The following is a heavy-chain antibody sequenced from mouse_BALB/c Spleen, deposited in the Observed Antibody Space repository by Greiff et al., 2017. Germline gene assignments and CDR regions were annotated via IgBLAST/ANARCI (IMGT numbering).Heavy chain of an antibody. CDR3: ARSYYYGSSYGGLFAY. Sequence: EVQGVESGPGLVKPSQSLSLTCTVTGYSITSDYAWNWIRQFPGNKLEWMGYISYSGSTSYNPSLKSRISITRDTSKNQFFLQLNSVTTEDTATYYCARSYYYGSSYGGLFAYWGQGTLVTVSA. CDR2: ISYSGST. CDR1: GYSITSDYA. D-gene: IGHD1-1*01. V-gene: IGHV3-2*02. J-gene: IGHJ3*01.